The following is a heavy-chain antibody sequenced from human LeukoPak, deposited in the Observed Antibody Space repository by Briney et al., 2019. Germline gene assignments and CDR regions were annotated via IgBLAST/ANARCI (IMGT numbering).Heavy chain of an antibody. CDR3: ARQHDSYHYYYVDV. Sequence: SETLSLTCTVSGYSISSGYYWIWIRQPPGKGLEWIGSLYHSDSIYYNPSLESRVTMSVDTSKNQFSLKLSFVTAADTAVYYCARQHDSYHYYYVDVWGTGTTVTVSS. CDR1: GYSISSGYY. D-gene: IGHD1-1*01. V-gene: IGHV4-38-2*02. J-gene: IGHJ6*03. CDR2: LYHSDSI.